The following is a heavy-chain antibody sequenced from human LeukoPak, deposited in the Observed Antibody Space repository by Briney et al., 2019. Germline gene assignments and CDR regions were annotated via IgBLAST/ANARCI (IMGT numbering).Heavy chain of an antibody. V-gene: IGHV4-59*01. J-gene: IGHJ3*01. D-gene: IGHD6-13*01. CDR3: ARDRPGGSWFDP. CDR2: IYYSGST. Sequence: SETLSLTCTVSGGSISSYYWSWIRQPPGKGLEWIGYIYYSGSTNYNPSLKSRVTISVDTSENQFSLKLSSVTAADTAVYYCARDRPGGSWFDPWGQGTMVTVSS. CDR1: GGSISSYY.